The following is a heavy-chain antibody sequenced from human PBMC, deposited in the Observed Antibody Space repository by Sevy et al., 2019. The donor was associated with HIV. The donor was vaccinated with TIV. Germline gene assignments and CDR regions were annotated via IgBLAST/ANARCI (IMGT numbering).Heavy chain of an antibody. Sequence: GGSLRLSCAASGFTFSSYWMSWVRQAPGKGLEWVANIKQDGSEKYYVDSVKGRFTISRDNAKNSLYLQMNSLRAEDTAVYYCAREWGGGYDFWSGYYTAFGIWGQGTMVTVSS. CDR1: GFTFSSYW. J-gene: IGHJ3*02. V-gene: IGHV3-7*03. CDR2: IKQDGSEK. CDR3: AREWGGGYDFWSGYYTAFGI. D-gene: IGHD3-3*01.